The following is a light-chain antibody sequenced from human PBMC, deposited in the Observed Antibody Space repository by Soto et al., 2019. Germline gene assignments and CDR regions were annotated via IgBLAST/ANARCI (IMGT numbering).Light chain of an antibody. CDR1: GCNLGPDYD. V-gene: IGLV1-40*01. Sequence: QSVLTQPPSVSGAPGQRVTISCTGSGCNLGPDYDVHWYQQLPGTAPKLLIFGNSNRPSGVPDRFSGSKSGTSASLTISGLQAEDEGDYYCQSSDNGLHESVFGTGTKVTV. CDR3: QSSDNGLHESV. CDR2: GNS. J-gene: IGLJ1*01.